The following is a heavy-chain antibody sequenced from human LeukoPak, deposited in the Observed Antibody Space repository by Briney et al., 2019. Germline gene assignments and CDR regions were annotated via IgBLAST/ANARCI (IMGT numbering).Heavy chain of an antibody. CDR1: EFTFSGYD. CDR2: ISSSGGIT. J-gene: IGHJ4*02. D-gene: IGHD1-1*01. V-gene: IGHV3-48*03. Sequence: GGPLRLSCAASEFTFSGYDMHWVRQAPGKGLEWVSCISSSGGITYYADSVRGRFTISRDHAKNSLYLQMNSLRAGDTAVYYCARNLDVWGQGTLVTVSS. CDR3: ARNLDV.